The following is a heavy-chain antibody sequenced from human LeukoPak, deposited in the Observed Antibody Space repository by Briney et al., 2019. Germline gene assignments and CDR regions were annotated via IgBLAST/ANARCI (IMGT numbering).Heavy chain of an antibody. Sequence: PSETQSLTCAVYGGSFSGYYWSWIRQPPGKGLEWIGEINHSGSTNYNPSLKSRVTISVDTSKNQFSLKLSSVTAADTAVYYCARGIVVVPAATYNWFDPWGQGTLVTVSS. CDR2: INHSGST. CDR3: ARGIVVVPAATYNWFDP. D-gene: IGHD2-2*01. J-gene: IGHJ5*02. CDR1: GGSFSGYY. V-gene: IGHV4-34*01.